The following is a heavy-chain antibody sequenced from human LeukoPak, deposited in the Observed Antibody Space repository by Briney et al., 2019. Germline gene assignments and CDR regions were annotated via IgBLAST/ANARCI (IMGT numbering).Heavy chain of an antibody. Sequence: SETLSLTCAMYGGSFSDYYWTWIRQPPGKGLEWIGEINHRGSTNYNSSLKSRVTISIDTSKNQLSLKLNSVTAADTAVYYCARGEVWLDYWGQGTLVTVSS. J-gene: IGHJ4*02. CDR3: ARGEVWLDY. CDR2: INHRGST. V-gene: IGHV4-34*01. CDR1: GGSFSDYY. D-gene: IGHD3-16*01.